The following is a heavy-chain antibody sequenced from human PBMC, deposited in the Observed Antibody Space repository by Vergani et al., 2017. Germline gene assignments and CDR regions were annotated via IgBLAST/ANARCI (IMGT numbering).Heavy chain of an antibody. CDR2: INQSGST. V-gene: IGHV4-34*01. CDR1: GGSFSGYY. D-gene: IGHD2-2*02. Sequence: QVQLQQWGAGLLKPSETLSLTCAVYGGSFSGYYWSWIRQPPGEGLEWIGEINQSGSTNYNPSLNSRVPISVDTSKNQFSLKLSSVTAADTAVYFCARGLRGVYCSSTSCYRPSYFDCWGQGTLVTVSS. J-gene: IGHJ4*02. CDR3: ARGLRGVYCSSTSCYRPSYFDC.